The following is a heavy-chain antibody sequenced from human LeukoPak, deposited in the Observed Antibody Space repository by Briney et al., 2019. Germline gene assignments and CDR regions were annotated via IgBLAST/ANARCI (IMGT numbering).Heavy chain of an antibody. CDR3: AGVSVAGTGPDY. D-gene: IGHD6-13*01. Sequence: SETLSLTCTVSGGSVSSSNYYWSWLRQPPGKGLEWVGFFSYNVHSDYNPSLKSRVTISVDTSKNQFSLRLSSVTAADTAIYYCAGVSVAGTGPDYWGQGTQVTVSS. J-gene: IGHJ4*02. CDR1: GGSVSSSNYY. V-gene: IGHV4-61*01. CDR2: FSYNVHS.